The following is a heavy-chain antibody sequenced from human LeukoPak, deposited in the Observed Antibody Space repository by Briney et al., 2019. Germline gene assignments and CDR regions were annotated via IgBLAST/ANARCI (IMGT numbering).Heavy chain of an antibody. Sequence: GESLQISCQGSGYSFTSYWIGGVRQLPGKGLEWMGIIYPGDSDTRYSPSFQGQVTISADKSISTAYLQWSSLKASDTAMYYCARLPIVVVPAATYYGMDVWGQGTTVTVSS. CDR2: IYPGDSDT. D-gene: IGHD2-2*01. CDR3: ARLPIVVVPAATYYGMDV. CDR1: GYSFTSYW. J-gene: IGHJ6*02. V-gene: IGHV5-51*01.